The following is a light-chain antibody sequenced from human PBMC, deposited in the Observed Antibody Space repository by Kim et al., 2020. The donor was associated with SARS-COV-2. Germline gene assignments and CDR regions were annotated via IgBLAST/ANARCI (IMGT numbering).Light chain of an antibody. Sequence: AIRMTQSPSSLSASTGDRVTITCRASQGISSSLAWYQQKPGKAPKLLIYAASTLQSGVPSRFSGSGSGTDFTLTINCLQSEDFATYYCQEYYSYPVTFGQGTKVEIK. CDR1: QGISSS. V-gene: IGKV1-8*01. CDR3: QEYYSYPVT. J-gene: IGKJ1*01. CDR2: AAS.